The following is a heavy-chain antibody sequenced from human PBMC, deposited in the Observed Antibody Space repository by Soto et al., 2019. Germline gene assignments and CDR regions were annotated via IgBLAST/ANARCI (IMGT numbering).Heavy chain of an antibody. V-gene: IGHV4-31*03. CDR1: SGSISGGGYY. CDR2: IYYTGAT. Sequence: SETLSLTCTVSSGSISGGGYYWNWIRQFPGKGLEWIGHIYYTGATYYNPSLRSRLTISVDTSNSQFSLDLHSVTAADTAVYYCARGLITGSHYSGGWYYFDAWGQGTQVTVSS. CDR3: ARGLITGSHYSGGWYYFDA. J-gene: IGHJ4*02. D-gene: IGHD6-19*01.